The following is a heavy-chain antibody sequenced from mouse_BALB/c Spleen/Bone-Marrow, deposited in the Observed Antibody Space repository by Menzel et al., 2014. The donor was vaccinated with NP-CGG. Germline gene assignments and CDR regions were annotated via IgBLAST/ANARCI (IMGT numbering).Heavy chain of an antibody. V-gene: IGHV1-18*01. Sequence: EVQLQQSGPELVKPGASVKISCKTSGYTFTEYTMHWVKQSQGKSLEWIGGINPNNGGTTYNQRFKGKATLTVDKSSSTAYMELRSLTSEDSAVYYCARKRPGTDYYFDYWGQGTTLTVSS. CDR3: ARKRPGTDYYFDY. D-gene: IGHD3-3*01. CDR2: INPNNGGT. J-gene: IGHJ2*01. CDR1: GYTFTEYT.